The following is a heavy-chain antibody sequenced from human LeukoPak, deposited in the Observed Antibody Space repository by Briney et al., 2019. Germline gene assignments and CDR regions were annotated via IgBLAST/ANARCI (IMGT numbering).Heavy chain of an antibody. V-gene: IGHV3-23*01. D-gene: IGHD5-18*01. CDR3: ARGYNYGYDY. Sequence: GGSLRLSCAASGFAFGNTGMSWVRQTPGTGLEWVSSISRGGDMTFYADSVRGRFTVSRDNSINTLYLQMNSLRAEDTAVYYCARGYNYGYDYGGQGTLVTVSS. CDR2: ISRGGDMT. J-gene: IGHJ4*02. CDR1: GFAFGNTG.